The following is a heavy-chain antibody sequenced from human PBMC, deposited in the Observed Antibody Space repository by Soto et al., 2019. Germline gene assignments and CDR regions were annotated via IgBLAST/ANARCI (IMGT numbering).Heavy chain of an antibody. J-gene: IGHJ4*02. CDR3: ARGSGGEGLSRFWEWLGLEY. D-gene: IGHD3-3*01. Sequence: GGSLRLSCAASGFTFSSYGMHWVRQAPGKGLEWVAVIWYDGSNKYYADSVKGRFTISRDNSKNTLYLQMNSLRAEDTAVYYCARGSGGEGLSRFWEWLGLEYWARGTLVTVSS. CDR1: GFTFSSYG. CDR2: IWYDGSNK. V-gene: IGHV3-33*01.